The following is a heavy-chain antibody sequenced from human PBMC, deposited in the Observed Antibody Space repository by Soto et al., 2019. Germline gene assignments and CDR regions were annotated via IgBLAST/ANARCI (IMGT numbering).Heavy chain of an antibody. V-gene: IGHV4-34*01. CDR1: GECFCRHF. CDR3: ARLPRGRNYYLARYDYYGMDV. J-gene: IGHJ6*02. CDR2: ISHGGST. Sequence: SEPRSHTCPVGGECFCRHFWCWIRQPPGKGLEWIVDISHGGSTTYNPSLKSRVAISIDTSKNQVSLKVSSVTAADTAVYYCARLPRGRNYYLARYDYYGMDVWGRGTTVTVSS. D-gene: IGHD1-26*01.